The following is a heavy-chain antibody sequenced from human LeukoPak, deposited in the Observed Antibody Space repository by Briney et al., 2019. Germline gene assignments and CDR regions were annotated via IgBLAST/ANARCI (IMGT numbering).Heavy chain of an antibody. D-gene: IGHD6-13*01. V-gene: IGHV3-33*01. J-gene: IGHJ4*02. CDR2: MRNDGSDI. CDR1: GFTFNTYG. CDR3: ARDAVYSSSWQYY. Sequence: GRSLRLSCEASGFTFNTYGMHWVRQAPGKGLEWVAVMRNDGSDIYYADSVKGRFTISRDNSKNTLYLQMNSLRAEDTAVYYCARDAVYSSSWQYYWGQGTLVTVSS.